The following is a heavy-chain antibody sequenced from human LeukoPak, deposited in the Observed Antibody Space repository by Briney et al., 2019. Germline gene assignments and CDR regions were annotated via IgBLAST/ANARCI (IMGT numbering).Heavy chain of an antibody. D-gene: IGHD3-10*01. CDR1: GGTFSSYA. CDR2: IIPILGIA. V-gene: IGHV1-69*04. J-gene: IGHJ4*02. CDR3: TTDPQTGRGGDY. Sequence: ASVKVSCKASGGTFSSYAISWVRQAPGQGLEWMGRIIPILGIANYAQKFQGRVTITADKSTSTAYMELSSLRSEDTAVYYCTTDPQTGRGGDYWGQGTLVTVSS.